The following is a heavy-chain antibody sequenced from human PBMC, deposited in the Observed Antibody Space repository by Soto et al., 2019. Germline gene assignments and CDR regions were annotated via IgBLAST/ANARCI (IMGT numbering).Heavy chain of an antibody. CDR2: INPNSGGT. CDR3: ARESIYCSSTSCYGFPFDY. CDR1: GYTFTGHY. Sequence: ASVKVSCKASGYTFTGHYMHWVRQAPGQGLEWMGWINPNSGGTNYAQKFQGRVTMTRDTSISTAYMELSRLRSDDTAVYYCARESIYCSSTSCYGFPFDYWGQGTLVTVSS. J-gene: IGHJ4*02. V-gene: IGHV1-2*02. D-gene: IGHD2-2*01.